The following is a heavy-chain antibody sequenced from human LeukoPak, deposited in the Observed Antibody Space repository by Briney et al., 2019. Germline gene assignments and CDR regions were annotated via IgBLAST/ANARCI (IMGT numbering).Heavy chain of an antibody. Sequence: SETLSLSCTVSGGSISSSSYYWGWMRQPPGKGLEWIGSIYHSGSTYNNPSLKSRVTISVDTPKNQFSLKLTSVTAADTAVYYCARVTGYIVEDYFDYWGQGTLVTVSS. CDR2: IYHSGST. J-gene: IGHJ4*02. CDR3: ARVTGYIVEDYFDY. D-gene: IGHD3-22*01. V-gene: IGHV4-39*07. CDR1: GGSISSSSYY.